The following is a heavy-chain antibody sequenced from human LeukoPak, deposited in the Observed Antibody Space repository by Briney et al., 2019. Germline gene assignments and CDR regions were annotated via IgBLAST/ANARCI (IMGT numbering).Heavy chain of an antibody. CDR2: ISGSGGST. CDR1: GFTFSTYA. J-gene: IGHJ4*02. Sequence: GGSLRLSCAASGFTFSTYAMSWVRQAPGKGLEWVSAISGSGGSTYYADSVKGRFTISRDNSKNTLYLQMNSLRAEDTAVYYCAKVYDFWSGYYPSNRGQGTLVTVSS. D-gene: IGHD3-3*01. CDR3: AKVYDFWSGYYPSN. V-gene: IGHV3-23*01.